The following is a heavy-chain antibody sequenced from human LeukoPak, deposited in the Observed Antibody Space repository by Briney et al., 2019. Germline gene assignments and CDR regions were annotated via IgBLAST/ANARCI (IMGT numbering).Heavy chain of an antibody. CDR2: INQDGSEK. CDR1: GFTFSSYW. V-gene: IGHV3-7*01. Sequence: PGGSLRLSCAVSGFTFSSYWKRWVRQAPEKGLEWVANINQDGSEKYYVDSVKGRFTISRDTAKNSLYLQMNSLRAEDTAVYFCARKYCSSTTCYRWIDHWGQATLVSVPS. D-gene: IGHD2/OR15-2a*01. CDR3: ARKYCSSTTCYRWIDH. J-gene: IGHJ4*02.